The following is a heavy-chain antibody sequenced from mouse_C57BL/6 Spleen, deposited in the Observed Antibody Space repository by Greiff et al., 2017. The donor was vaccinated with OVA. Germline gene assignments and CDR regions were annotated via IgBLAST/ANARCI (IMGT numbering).Heavy chain of an antibody. CDR3: AREGWFAY. V-gene: IGHV5-17*01. J-gene: IGHJ3*01. Sequence: EVMLVESGGGLVKPGGSLKLSCAASGFTFSDYGMHWVRQAPEKGLEWVAYISSGSSTIYYADTVKGRFTISRDNAKNTLFLHMTSLRSEDTAMYYCAREGWFAYWGQGTLVTVSA. CDR1: GFTFSDYG. CDR2: ISSGSSTI.